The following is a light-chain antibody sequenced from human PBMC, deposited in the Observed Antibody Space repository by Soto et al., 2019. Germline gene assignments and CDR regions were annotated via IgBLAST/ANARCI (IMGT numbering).Light chain of an antibody. CDR2: DAS. V-gene: IGKV3-11*01. CDR1: QSVSSY. J-gene: IGKJ1*01. CDR3: QQRSNWPWT. Sequence: EIVLTQSPATLSLSPGERATLSCRASQSVSSYLAWYQQKPGQAPRLLIYDASNRATGIPARFSGSGSGTDFTLTISSLEPEDFAVYYCQQRSNWPWTFCQGTNVDIK.